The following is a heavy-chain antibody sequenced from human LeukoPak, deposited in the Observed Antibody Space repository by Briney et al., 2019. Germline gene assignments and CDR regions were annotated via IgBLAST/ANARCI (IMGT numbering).Heavy chain of an antibody. V-gene: IGHV4-39*07. Sequence: PSETLSLTCTVSGGSISSSSYYWGWIRQPPGKGLEWIGSIYYSGSTNYNPSLKSRVTMSVDTSKNQFSLKLSSVTAADTAVYYCARDSYYYGSGNYYFDYWGQGTLVTVSS. D-gene: IGHD3-10*01. CDR1: GGSISSSSYY. CDR3: ARDSYYYGSGNYYFDY. CDR2: IYYSGST. J-gene: IGHJ4*02.